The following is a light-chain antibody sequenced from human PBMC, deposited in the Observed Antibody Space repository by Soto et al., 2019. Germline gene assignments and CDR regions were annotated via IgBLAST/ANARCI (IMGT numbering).Light chain of an antibody. J-gene: IGKJ1*01. V-gene: IGKV1-39*01. CDR1: QSIRSD. CDR2: AAY. Sequence: DIQMTQSPSSLSASVGDRVTITCRASQSIRSDLKWYQQKPGKAPKLLIYAAYTLKSGVPSRISGSGSGTDFTLTISSLQPEDFATYYCQQSHSTPRTFGQGTKVEIK. CDR3: QQSHSTPRT.